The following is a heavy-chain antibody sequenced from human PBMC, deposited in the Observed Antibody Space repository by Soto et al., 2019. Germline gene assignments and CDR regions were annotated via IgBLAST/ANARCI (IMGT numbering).Heavy chain of an antibody. D-gene: IGHD3-16*02. J-gene: IGHJ4*02. CDR2: IYSIGPT. CDR1: GFTISNNY. CDR3: ARDHRLYYDYVWGSYHPFDY. Sequence: GGSLRLSCAASGFTISNNYMNWVRQAPGKGLEWVSVIYSIGPTYYADSVKGRFTISRDNAKNSLYLQMNSLRAEDTAVYYCARDHRLYYDYVWGSYHPFDYWGQGTLVTVSS. V-gene: IGHV3-66*01.